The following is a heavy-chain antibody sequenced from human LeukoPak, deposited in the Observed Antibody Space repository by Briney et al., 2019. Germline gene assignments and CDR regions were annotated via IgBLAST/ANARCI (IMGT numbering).Heavy chain of an antibody. V-gene: IGHV3-23*01. CDR1: GFTFNGYW. Sequence: AGGSLRLSCAASGFTFNGYWMSWVRQAPGKGLEWVSAISGSGGSTYYADSVKGRFTISRDNSKNTLYLQMNSLRAEDTAVYYCAKDRWLLNDAFDIWGQGTMVTVSS. CDR3: AKDRWLLNDAFDI. D-gene: IGHD3-22*01. J-gene: IGHJ3*02. CDR2: ISGSGGST.